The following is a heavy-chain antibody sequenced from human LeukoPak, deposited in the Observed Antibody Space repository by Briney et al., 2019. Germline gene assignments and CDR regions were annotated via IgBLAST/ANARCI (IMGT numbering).Heavy chain of an antibody. J-gene: IGHJ4*02. Sequence: GASVNVSCKASGGTFSSYAISWVRQAPGQGLEWMGGIIPIFGTANYAQKFQGRVTITADESTSTAYMELSSLRSEDTAVYYCAREGVGANFDYWGQGTLVTVSS. CDR1: GGTFSSYA. V-gene: IGHV1-69*13. D-gene: IGHD1-26*01. CDR3: AREGVGANFDY. CDR2: IIPIFGTA.